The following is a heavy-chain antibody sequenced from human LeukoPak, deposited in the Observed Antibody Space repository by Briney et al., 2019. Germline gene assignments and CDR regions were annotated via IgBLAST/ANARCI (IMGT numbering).Heavy chain of an antibody. V-gene: IGHV4-34*01. J-gene: IGHJ4*02. D-gene: IGHD3-16*01. CDR1: GGSFSGYY. Sequence: KPLGTLSLTCAVYGGSFSGYYWSWIRQPPGKGLEWIGEINHSGSTNYNPSLKSRVTISVDTSKNQFSLKLSSVTAADTAVYYCARTLRKLKVDYWGQGTLVTVSS. CDR2: INHSGST. CDR3: ARTLRKLKVDY.